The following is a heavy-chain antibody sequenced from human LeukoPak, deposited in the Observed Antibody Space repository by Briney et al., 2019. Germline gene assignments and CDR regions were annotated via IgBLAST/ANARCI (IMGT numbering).Heavy chain of an antibody. V-gene: IGHV3-30*02. Sequence: PGGSLRLSCAASGFTFSSYGMHWVRQAPGKGLEWVAFIRYDGSNKYYADSVKGRFTISRDNAKNSLYLQMNSLRAEDTAVYYCARDGYDFWSGYDYWGQGTLVTVSS. D-gene: IGHD3-3*01. J-gene: IGHJ4*02. CDR1: GFTFSSYG. CDR2: IRYDGSNK. CDR3: ARDGYDFWSGYDY.